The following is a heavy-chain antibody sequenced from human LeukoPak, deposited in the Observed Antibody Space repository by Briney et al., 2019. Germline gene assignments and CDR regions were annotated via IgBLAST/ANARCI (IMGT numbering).Heavy chain of an antibody. Sequence: PGESLKISCKGSGYSFTSYWIGWVRQTPGKGLEWMGIIYPGDSDTRYSPSFQGQVTISADKSISTAYLQWSSLKASDTAMYYCARRVVGATSENWFDPWGQGTLVTVSS. V-gene: IGHV5-51*01. J-gene: IGHJ5*02. CDR2: IYPGDSDT. CDR3: ARRVVGATSENWFDP. CDR1: GYSFTSYW. D-gene: IGHD1-26*01.